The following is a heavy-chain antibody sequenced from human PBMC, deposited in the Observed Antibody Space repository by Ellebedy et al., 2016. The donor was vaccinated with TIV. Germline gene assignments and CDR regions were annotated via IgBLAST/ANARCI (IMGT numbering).Heavy chain of an antibody. Sequence: GESLKISXAASGFTFSSYGMHWVRQAPGKGLEWVAVIWYDGSNKYYADSVKGRFTISRDNSKNTLYLQMNSLRAEDTAVYYCARIIQGDCGGDCYPSDYYYGMDVWGQGTTVTVSS. CDR3: ARIIQGDCGGDCYPSDYYYGMDV. CDR1: GFTFSSYG. J-gene: IGHJ6*02. CDR2: IWYDGSNK. D-gene: IGHD2-21*02. V-gene: IGHV3-33*01.